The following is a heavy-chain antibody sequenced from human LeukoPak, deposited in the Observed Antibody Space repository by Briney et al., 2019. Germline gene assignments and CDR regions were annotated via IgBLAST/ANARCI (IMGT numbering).Heavy chain of an antibody. CDR3: ARLTRWLQGYNAFDI. V-gene: IGHV3-33*01. CDR1: GFAFSSYG. J-gene: IGHJ3*02. D-gene: IGHD5-24*01. Sequence: PGRSLRLSCAASGFAFSSYGMHWVRQAPGKGLEWVAVIWYDGSNKYYADSVKGRFTISRDNSKNTLYLQMNSLRAEDTAVYYCARLTRWLQGYNAFDIWGQGTMVTVSS. CDR2: IWYDGSNK.